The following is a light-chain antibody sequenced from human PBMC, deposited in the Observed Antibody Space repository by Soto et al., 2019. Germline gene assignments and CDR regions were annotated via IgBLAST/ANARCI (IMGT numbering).Light chain of an antibody. J-gene: IGLJ1*01. CDR2: DVS. Sequence: QSALTQPASVSGSPGQSITISCTGTSSDVGSYNYVSWYQQHPGKAPKLMIYDVSNRPSGVSNRFSGSKSGNTASLTTSGLQAEDEADYYCNSYTGSSTPYVFGTGTKVTVL. CDR1: SSDVGSYNY. CDR3: NSYTGSSTPYV. V-gene: IGLV2-14*03.